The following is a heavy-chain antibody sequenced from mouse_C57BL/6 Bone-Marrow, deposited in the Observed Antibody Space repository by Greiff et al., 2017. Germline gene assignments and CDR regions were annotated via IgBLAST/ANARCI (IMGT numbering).Heavy chain of an antibody. CDR2: IYPTSGRT. CDR1: GYTFTSYW. CDR3: ARSGPLGRSFDD. Sequence: VQLKQPGAELEKPGASVKMSCKASGYTFTSYWITWVKQRPGQGLEWIGDIYPTSGRTNYNEKFKSKAILTVDTSSNTAYMQLSSLTSEDSAVFYCARSGPLGRSFDDWGQDTTLTVSS. J-gene: IGHJ2*01. V-gene: IGHV1-55*01. D-gene: IGHD4-1*01.